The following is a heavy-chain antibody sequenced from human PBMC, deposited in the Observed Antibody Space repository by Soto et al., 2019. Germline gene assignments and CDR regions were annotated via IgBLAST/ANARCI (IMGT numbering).Heavy chain of an antibody. CDR2: INTRNGNT. CDR1: GYSFFDNA. Sequence: QVQLVQSGAEVKKPGASVRVSCKASGYSFFDNALHWVRQAPGQRPEWMGWINTRNGNTKYSQNFQSRVTITSDTSATTSSMELSSLRSEDSAVYDCARDAWKYVVYYYDSWGQGTLVIVSS. CDR3: ARDAWKYVVYYYDS. J-gene: IGHJ4*02. D-gene: IGHD1-7*01. V-gene: IGHV1-3*04.